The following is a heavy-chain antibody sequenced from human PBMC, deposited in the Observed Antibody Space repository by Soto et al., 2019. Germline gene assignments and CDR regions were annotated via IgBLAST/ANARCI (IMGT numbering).Heavy chain of an antibody. J-gene: IGHJ5*02. D-gene: IGHD2-2*01. CDR1: GFTFSRYS. CDR2: ISSSSSYI. V-gene: IGHV3-21*01. CDR3: ARVSTSGIYVWFDP. Sequence: LRLSCAASGFTFSRYSMNWVRQAPGKGLEWVSSISSSSSYIYYADSVKGRFTISRDSAKNSLYLQMNSLRAEDTAVYYCARVSTSGIYVWFDPWGQGTLVTAPQ.